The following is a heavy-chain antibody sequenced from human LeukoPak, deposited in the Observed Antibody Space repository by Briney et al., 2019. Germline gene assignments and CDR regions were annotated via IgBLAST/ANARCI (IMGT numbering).Heavy chain of an antibody. J-gene: IGHJ4*02. CDR3: ARAGGWYGLRY. CDR2: INHSGST. D-gene: IGHD6-19*01. Sequence: NPSETLSLTCTVSGGSISSYYWSWIRQPAGKGLEWIGEINHSGSTNYNPSLKSRVTISVDTSKNQFSLKLSSVTAADTAVYYCARAGGWYGLRYWGQGTLVTVPS. V-gene: IGHV4-34*01. CDR1: GGSISSYY.